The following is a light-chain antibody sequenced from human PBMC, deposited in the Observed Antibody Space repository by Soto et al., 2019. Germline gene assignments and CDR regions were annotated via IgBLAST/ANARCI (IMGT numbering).Light chain of an antibody. CDR3: SSYTSSSTLVV. V-gene: IGLV2-14*01. CDR2: EVS. CDR1: SSDVGGYNY. Sequence: QSALTQPASVSGSPGQSITISCTGTSSDVGGYNYVSWYQQHPGKAPKLMICEVSNRPSGVSNRFSGSKSGNTASLTISGLQAEDEAYYYCSSYTSSSTLVVFGGGTKVTVL. J-gene: IGLJ2*01.